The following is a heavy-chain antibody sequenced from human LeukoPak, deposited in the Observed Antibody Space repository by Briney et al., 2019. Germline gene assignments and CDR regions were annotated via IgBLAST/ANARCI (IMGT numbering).Heavy chain of an antibody. V-gene: IGHV1-3*01. CDR3: ARDFRLRGFTFDY. CDR2: INAGNGNT. Sequence: ASVKVSCKASGGTFISYAMHWVRQAPGQRLEWMGWINAGNGNTKYSQKFQGRVTITRDTSASTAYMELSSLRSEDTAVYYCARDFRLRGFTFDYWGQGTLVTVSS. CDR1: GGTFISYA. J-gene: IGHJ4*02. D-gene: IGHD4-17*01.